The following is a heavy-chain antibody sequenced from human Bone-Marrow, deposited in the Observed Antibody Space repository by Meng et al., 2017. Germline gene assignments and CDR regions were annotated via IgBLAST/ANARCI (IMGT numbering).Heavy chain of an antibody. J-gene: IGHJ5*02. CDR1: GGSIRSGGNY. CDR2: IYYSGNT. V-gene: IGHV4-31*01. Sequence: LRGRGPELVTPPQTLSLTCTVSGGSIRSGGNYWSWIRQHSGKGLEWIGYIYYSGNTYYNPSLKSLVNISVDTSKNQFSLKVSSVTAADTAVYYCARGSTNWFDPWGQGILVTVSS. CDR3: ARGSTNWFDP.